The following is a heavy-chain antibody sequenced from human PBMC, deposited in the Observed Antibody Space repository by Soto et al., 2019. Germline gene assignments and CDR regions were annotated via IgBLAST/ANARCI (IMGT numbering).Heavy chain of an antibody. V-gene: IGHV4-30-4*01. D-gene: IGHD3-22*01. Sequence: SETLSLTCTVSGGSISSGDYYWSWIRQPPGKGLEWIGYIYYSGSTYYNPSLKSRVTISVDTSKNQFSLKLSTVTAADTAVYYCARGESYDSSGYFDPWGQGTLVTVSS. CDR2: IYYSGST. CDR1: GGSISSGDYY. J-gene: IGHJ5*02. CDR3: ARGESYDSSGYFDP.